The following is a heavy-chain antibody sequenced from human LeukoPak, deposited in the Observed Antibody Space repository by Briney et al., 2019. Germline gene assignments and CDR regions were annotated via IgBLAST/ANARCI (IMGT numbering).Heavy chain of an antibody. CDR3: ARSYDFWSGFSNPDAFDI. J-gene: IGHJ3*02. D-gene: IGHD3-3*01. Sequence: KTGGSLRLSCAASGFTFSDYYMSWIRQAPGKGLEWVSYISSSSSTMDYADSVKGRFTISRDNAKNSLYLQMNSLRAEDTAVYYCARSYDFWSGFSNPDAFDIWGQGTMVTVSS. CDR2: ISSSSSTM. V-gene: IGHV3-11*01. CDR1: GFTFSDYY.